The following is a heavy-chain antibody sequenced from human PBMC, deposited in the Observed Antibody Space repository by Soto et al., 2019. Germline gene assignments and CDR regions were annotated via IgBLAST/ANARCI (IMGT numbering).Heavy chain of an antibody. CDR3: ARVPSP. CDR1: GGSISSGGYS. Sequence: LSLTCAVSGGSISSGGYSWSWIRQPPGKGLEWIGYIYHSGSSYYNSSLKSRVTISVDRSKNQFSLKLSSVTAADTAVYYCARVPSPWGQGTLVTVSS. V-gene: IGHV4-30-2*01. CDR2: IYHSGSS. J-gene: IGHJ5*02.